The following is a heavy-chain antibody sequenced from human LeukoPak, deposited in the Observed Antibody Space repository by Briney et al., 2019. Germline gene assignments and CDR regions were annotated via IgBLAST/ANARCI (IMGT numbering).Heavy chain of an antibody. D-gene: IGHD3-10*01. CDR1: GFTFSSYT. V-gene: IGHV3-23*01. J-gene: IGHJ4*02. CDR3: AKDRAPYYYGSEC. Sequence: GGSLRLSCAASGFTFSSYTMSWVRQAPGKGLEWVSAISGSGGSTYYADSVKGRFTISRDNSKNTLYLQMNSLRAEDTAVYYCAKDRAPYYYGSECWGQGTLVTVSS. CDR2: ISGSGGST.